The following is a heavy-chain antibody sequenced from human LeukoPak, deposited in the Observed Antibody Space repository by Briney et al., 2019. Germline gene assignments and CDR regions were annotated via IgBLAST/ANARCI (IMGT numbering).Heavy chain of an antibody. V-gene: IGHV3-21*01. J-gene: IGHJ4*02. Sequence: GGSLGLSCAASGFTFSSYSMNWVRQAPGKGLEWVSSISSSSSYIYYADSVKGRFTISRDNAKNSLYLQMNSLRAEDTAEYYCARDGPPNIVVVPAAILYWGQGTLVIVSS. CDR3: ARDGPPNIVVVPAAILY. D-gene: IGHD2-2*01. CDR1: GFTFSSYS. CDR2: ISSSSSYI.